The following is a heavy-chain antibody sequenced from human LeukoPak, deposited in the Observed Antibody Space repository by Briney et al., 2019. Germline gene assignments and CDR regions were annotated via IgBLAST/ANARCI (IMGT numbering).Heavy chain of an antibody. CDR2: LSDDGGTT. D-gene: IGHD2-2*01. Sequence: GGSLRLSCAASGFTFSSYAMSWVRQAPGKGLEWVTALSDDGGTTYYADSVKGRFTISRDNSKNTLYLQMNSLRGDDTAVYHCAKGPSLGYCSSTSCYYDYWGQGTLVTVSS. CDR1: GFTFSSYA. V-gene: IGHV3-23*01. J-gene: IGHJ4*02. CDR3: AKGPSLGYCSSTSCYYDY.